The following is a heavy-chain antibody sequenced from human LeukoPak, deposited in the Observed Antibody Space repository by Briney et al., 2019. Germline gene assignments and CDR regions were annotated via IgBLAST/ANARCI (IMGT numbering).Heavy chain of an antibody. J-gene: IGHJ6*03. CDR2: INPSGGST. V-gene: IGHV1-46*01. D-gene: IGHD3-10*01. CDR1: GYTFANYY. Sequence: ASVKVSCKASGYTFANYYIHLVRQAPGQGLEWMGLINPSGGSTNYAQKFQGRVTMTRDTSTSTVYMELSSLRSEDTAVYYCARVLSGRGSLYDYYYYMDVWGKGTTVTISS. CDR3: ARVLSGRGSLYDYYYYMDV.